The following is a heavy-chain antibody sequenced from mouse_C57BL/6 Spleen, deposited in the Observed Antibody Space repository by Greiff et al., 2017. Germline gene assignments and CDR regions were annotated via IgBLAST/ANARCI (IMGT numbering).Heavy chain of an antibody. D-gene: IGHD1-1*01. CDR2: IDPSDSET. Sequence: VQLQQPGAELVRPGSSVKLSCKASGYTFTSYGMHWVKQRPIQGLEWIGTIDPSDSETHYNHKFKDKATLTVDKSSSTAYMQLSSLTSEDSADYDCARDYSGSSYLGYFDDWGTGTTVTVSS. CDR3: ARDYSGSSYLGYFDD. V-gene: IGHV1-52*01. CDR1: GYTFTSYG. J-gene: IGHJ1*03.